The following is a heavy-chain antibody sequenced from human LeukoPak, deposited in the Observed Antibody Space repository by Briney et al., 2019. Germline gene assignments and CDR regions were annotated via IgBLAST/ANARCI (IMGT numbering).Heavy chain of an antibody. V-gene: IGHV4-39*01. CDR3: ARRVRVATIDY. CDR1: GGSISSSSYY. D-gene: IGHD5-12*01. J-gene: IGHJ4*02. Sequence: SETLSLTCTVSGGSISSSSYYWAWIRPPPGKGLEWIGSIHYSVTTFYSPSLKSRVTISADASKNQFSLKLSSVTAADTAVYYCARRVRVATIDYWGQGTLVTVSS. CDR2: IHYSVTT.